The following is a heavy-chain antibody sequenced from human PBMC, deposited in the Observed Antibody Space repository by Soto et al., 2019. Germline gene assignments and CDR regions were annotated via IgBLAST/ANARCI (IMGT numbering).Heavy chain of an antibody. D-gene: IGHD2-2*01. J-gene: IGHJ4*02. V-gene: IGHV3-23*01. CDR2: ISGSGGST. Sequence: VGSLRLSCAASGFTFSSYAMSWVRQAPGKGLEWVSAISGSGGSTYYADSAKGRFTISRDNSKNTLYLQMNSLRAEDTAVYYCAKGGSGSVVPAANYDYWGQGTLVTVSS. CDR1: GFTFSSYA. CDR3: AKGGSGSVVPAANYDY.